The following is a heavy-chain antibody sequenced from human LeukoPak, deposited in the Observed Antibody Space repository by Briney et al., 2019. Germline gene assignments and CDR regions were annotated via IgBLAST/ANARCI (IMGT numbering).Heavy chain of an antibody. V-gene: IGHV3-33*08. CDR2: IWYGGSNK. CDR3: ARSGSGYAFDI. J-gene: IGHJ3*02. D-gene: IGHD3-22*01. CDR1: GFTFSSYG. Sequence: GGSLRLSCAASGFTFSSYGMHWVRQAPGKGLEWVAVIWYGGSNKYHADSVKGRFTISRDNSKNTLYLQMNSLRAEDTAVYYCARSGSGYAFDIWGQGTMVTVSS.